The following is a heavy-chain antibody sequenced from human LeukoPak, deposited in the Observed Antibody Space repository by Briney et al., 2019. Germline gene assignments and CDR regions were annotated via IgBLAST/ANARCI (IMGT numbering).Heavy chain of an antibody. J-gene: IGHJ4*02. D-gene: IGHD3-3*01. V-gene: IGHV4-31*03. CDR1: GGSISSVDYY. CDR3: ARASGYYRLFDY. CDR2: INYRGSA. Sequence: SETLSLTCTVSGGSISSVDYYWSWIRQYPGKGLEWIGYINYRGSAYYNPSLKSRVTISVDTSKNQFSLKLTSVTAADTAVYYCARASGYYRLFDYWGQGTLVTVSS.